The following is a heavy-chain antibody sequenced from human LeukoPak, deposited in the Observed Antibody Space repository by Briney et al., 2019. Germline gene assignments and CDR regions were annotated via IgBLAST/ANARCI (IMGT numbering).Heavy chain of an antibody. CDR3: ARDYGDYRTYYYYMDV. Sequence: GASVKVSCKASGYTFTSYYMHWVRQAPGQGLEWMGIINPSGGSTSYAQKFQGRVTMTRDMSTSTVYMELSSLRSEDTAVYYCARDYGDYRTYYYYMDVWGKGTTVTVSS. CDR2: INPSGGST. D-gene: IGHD4-17*01. V-gene: IGHV1-46*01. CDR1: GYTFTSYY. J-gene: IGHJ6*03.